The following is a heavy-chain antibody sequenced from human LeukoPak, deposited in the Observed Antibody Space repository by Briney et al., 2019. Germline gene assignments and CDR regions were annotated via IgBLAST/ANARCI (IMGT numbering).Heavy chain of an antibody. Sequence: SETLSLTCTVSGGSISSYYWSWIRQPAVKGLEWIGYIYYSGSTNYNPSLKSRVTISVDTSKNQISLEVTSVTAADTAVYYCARDGGYGHYDYWGRGTLVTVSS. CDR2: IYYSGST. V-gene: IGHV4-59*12. CDR3: ARDGGYGHYDY. J-gene: IGHJ4*02. CDR1: GGSISSYY. D-gene: IGHD5-18*01.